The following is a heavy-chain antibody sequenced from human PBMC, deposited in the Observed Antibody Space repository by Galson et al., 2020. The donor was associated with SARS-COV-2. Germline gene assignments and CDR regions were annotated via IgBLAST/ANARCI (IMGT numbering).Heavy chain of an antibody. CDR1: GFTFSSYA. J-gene: IGHJ4*02. CDR3: AKDQGITIFGVVIIPTFDY. D-gene: IGHD3-3*01. Sequence: GGSLRLSCAASGFTFSSYAMSWVRQAPGKGLEWVSAISGSGGSTYYADSVKGRFTISRDNSKNTLYLQMNSLRAEDTAVYYCAKDQGITIFGVVIIPTFDYWGQGTLVTVSS. V-gene: IGHV3-23*01. CDR2: ISGSGGST.